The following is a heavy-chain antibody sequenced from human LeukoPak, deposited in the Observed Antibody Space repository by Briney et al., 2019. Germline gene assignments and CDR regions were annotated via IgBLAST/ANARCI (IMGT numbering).Heavy chain of an antibody. CDR1: GGSFSGYY. CDR3: ARKEVGFDP. J-gene: IGHJ5*02. V-gene: IGHV4-34*01. D-gene: IGHD2-15*01. Sequence: SETLSLTCAVYGGSFSGYYWSWIRQPPGKGLEWIGYIYHSGSTYYNPSLKSRVTISVDRSKNQFSLKLSSVTAADTAVYYCARKEVGFDPWGQGTLVTVSS. CDR2: IYHSGST.